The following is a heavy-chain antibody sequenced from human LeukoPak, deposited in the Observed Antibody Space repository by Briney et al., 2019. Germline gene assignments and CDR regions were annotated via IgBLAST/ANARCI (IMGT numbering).Heavy chain of an antibody. V-gene: IGHV3-30*04. CDR2: ISYHGSNK. D-gene: IGHD5-24*01. CDR3: ARGRPIEMSTIDY. CDR1: GFTFSSYA. Sequence: GGSLXXSCAASGFTFSSYAMHWVRQAPGKGLEWVAVISYHGSNKYYADSVKGRFTISRDNSKNTLYLQMNSLRAEDTAVYYCARGRPIEMSTIDYWGQGTLVTVSS. J-gene: IGHJ4*02.